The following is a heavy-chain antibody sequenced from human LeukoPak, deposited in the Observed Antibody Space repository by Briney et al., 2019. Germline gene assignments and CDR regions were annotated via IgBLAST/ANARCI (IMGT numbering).Heavy chain of an antibody. CDR3: ARAVAGTHWFDP. Sequence: GGSLRLSCAASGFTLSNYDMHWVRQVTGKGLEWVSGIDIPGNTYYPDSVKGRFTMSRESAKNSLYLQMNSLRAGDTAVYYCARAVAGTHWFDPWGQGTLVIVSS. D-gene: IGHD6-19*01. CDR1: GFTLSNYD. CDR2: IDIPGNT. J-gene: IGHJ5*02. V-gene: IGHV3-13*01.